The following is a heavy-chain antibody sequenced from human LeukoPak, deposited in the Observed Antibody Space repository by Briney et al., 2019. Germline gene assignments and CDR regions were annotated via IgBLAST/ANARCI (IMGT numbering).Heavy chain of an antibody. J-gene: IGHJ5*02. CDR3: ARGRLSHIWFDP. V-gene: IGHV4-59*01. CDR2: IYYSGST. CDR1: GGSISSYY. Sequence: SETLSLTCTVSGGSISSYYWSWIRQPPGKGLEWIGYIYYSGSTNYNPSLKSRVTISVDTSKNQFSLKLSSVTAADTAVYYCARGRLSHIWFDPWGQGTLVTVSS. D-gene: IGHD3-16*02.